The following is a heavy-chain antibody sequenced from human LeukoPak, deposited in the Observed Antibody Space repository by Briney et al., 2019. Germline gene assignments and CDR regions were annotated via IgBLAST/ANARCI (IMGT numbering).Heavy chain of an antibody. V-gene: IGHV3-48*01. Sequence: GGSLRLSCAASGFTYSSYEMNWVRQAPGKGLEWVSYISSSSSTIYYADSVKGRFTISRDNAKNSLYLQLNSLRAEDTAVYYCARSLVVGATYPYHWGQGTLVTVSS. J-gene: IGHJ5*02. CDR2: ISSSSSTI. CDR3: ARSLVVGATYPYH. D-gene: IGHD1-26*01. CDR1: GFTYSSYE.